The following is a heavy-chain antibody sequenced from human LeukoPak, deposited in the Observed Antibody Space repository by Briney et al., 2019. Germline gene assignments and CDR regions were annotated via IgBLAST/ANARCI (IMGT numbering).Heavy chain of an antibody. Sequence: PSETLSLTCTVSGGSISSYYWSWIRQPPGKGLEWIGYIYYSGSTNYNPSLKSQVTISVDTSKNQFSLKLSSVTAADTAVYYCARRATSSSSPFDYWGQGTLVTVSS. J-gene: IGHJ4*02. CDR3: ARRATSSSSPFDY. D-gene: IGHD6-6*01. CDR2: IYYSGST. V-gene: IGHV4-59*08. CDR1: GGSISSYY.